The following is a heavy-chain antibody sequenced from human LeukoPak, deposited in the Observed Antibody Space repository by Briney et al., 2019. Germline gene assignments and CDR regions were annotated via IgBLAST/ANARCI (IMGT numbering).Heavy chain of an antibody. CDR3: ARATPTYGDYSY. CDR2: INHSGST. D-gene: IGHD4-17*01. Sequence: PSETLSLTCAVYGGSFSGYYWSWIRQPPGKGPEWIGEINHSGSTNYNPSLKSRVTISVDTSKNQFSLKLSSVTAADTAVYYCARATPTYGDYSYWGQGTLVTVSS. CDR1: GGSFSGYY. J-gene: IGHJ4*02. V-gene: IGHV4-34*01.